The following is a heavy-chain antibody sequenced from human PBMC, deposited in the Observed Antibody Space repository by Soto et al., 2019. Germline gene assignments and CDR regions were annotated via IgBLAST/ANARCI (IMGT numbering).Heavy chain of an antibody. CDR1: GFTFSSYG. CDR3: ARDFSLPYYGMDV. J-gene: IGHJ6*02. CDR2: IWYDGSNK. V-gene: IGHV3-33*01. Sequence: GGSLRLSCAASGFTFSSYGMHWVRQAPGKGLEWVAVIWYDGSNKYYADSVKGRFTISRDNSKNTLYLQMNSLRAEDTAVYYCARDFSLPYYGMDVCGQGTTVTVPS.